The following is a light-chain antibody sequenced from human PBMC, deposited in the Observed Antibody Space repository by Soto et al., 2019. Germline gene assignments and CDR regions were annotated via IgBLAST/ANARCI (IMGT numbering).Light chain of an antibody. Sequence: EIVLTQSPGTLSLSPGERATLSCRAGQSVRSSYLAWYQQNAGQAPRLLIYGASSRATGIPDRFSGSGSGTDFTLTISRLEPEDFAVYYCLQYGTFPRTFGQGTKVEIK. CDR3: LQYGTFPRT. CDR2: GAS. CDR1: QSVRSSY. V-gene: IGKV3-20*01. J-gene: IGKJ1*01.